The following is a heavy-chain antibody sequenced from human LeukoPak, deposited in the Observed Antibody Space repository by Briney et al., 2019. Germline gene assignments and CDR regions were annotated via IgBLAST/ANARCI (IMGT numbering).Heavy chain of an antibody. CDR2: ISGSGGST. V-gene: IGHV3-23*01. J-gene: IGHJ4*02. CDR3: AKDPANTVTTGSFDY. Sequence: GGSLRLSCAASGFTFSSYAMSWVRQAPGKGLEWVSAISGSGGSTYYAGSVKGRFTISRDNSKNTLYLQMNSLRAEDTAVYYCAKDPANTVTTGSFDYWGQGTLVTVSS. CDR1: GFTFSSYA. D-gene: IGHD4-17*01.